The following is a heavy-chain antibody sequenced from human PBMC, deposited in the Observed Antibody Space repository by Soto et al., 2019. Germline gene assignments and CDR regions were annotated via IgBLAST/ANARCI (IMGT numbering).Heavy chain of an antibody. J-gene: IGHJ6*02. CDR1: GFTFDDYA. CDR3: AKGDIRYYYYGMDV. Sequence: SRRLSCAASGFTFDDYAMHWVRQAPGKGLEWVSGISWNSGSIGYADSVKGRFTISRDNAKNSLYLQMNSLRAEDTALYYCAKGDIRYYYYGMDVWGQGTTVTVSS. D-gene: IGHD2-15*01. CDR2: ISWNSGSI. V-gene: IGHV3-9*01.